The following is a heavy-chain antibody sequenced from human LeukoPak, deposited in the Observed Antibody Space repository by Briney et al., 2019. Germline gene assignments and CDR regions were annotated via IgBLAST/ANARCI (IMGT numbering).Heavy chain of an antibody. CDR2: ISYDGSNK. CDR3: ARSRRQQLVKGYYYGVDV. D-gene: IGHD6-13*01. J-gene: IGHJ6*02. Sequence: PGRSLRLSCAASGFTFSSYAMHWVRQAPGKGLEWVAVISYDGSNKYYADSVKGRFTISRDNSKNTLYLQMNSLRAEDTVVYYCARSRRQQLVKGYYYGVDVWGQGTTVTVSS. CDR1: GFTFSSYA. V-gene: IGHV3-30-3*01.